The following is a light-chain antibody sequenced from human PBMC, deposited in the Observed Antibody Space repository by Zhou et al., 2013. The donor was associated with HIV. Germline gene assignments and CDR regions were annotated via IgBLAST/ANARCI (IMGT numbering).Light chain of an antibody. J-gene: IGKJ1*01. Sequence: EIVMTQSPVTLSVSPGERATLSCRASQSVSANLAWYQQKPGQAPRLLIYDASTRATGIPARFSGSGSGTEFTLTISSMQSEDFAVYYCQQYNNWPPWTLGQGTKVEIK. CDR2: DAS. CDR1: QSVSAN. V-gene: IGKV3-15*01. CDR3: QQYNNWPPWT.